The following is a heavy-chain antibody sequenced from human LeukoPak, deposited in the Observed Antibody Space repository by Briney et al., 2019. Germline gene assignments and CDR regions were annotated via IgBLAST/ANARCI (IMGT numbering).Heavy chain of an antibody. J-gene: IGHJ6*03. Sequence: GGSLRLSCAASGFTFSSYGMHWVRQAPGKGLEWVAFIRYDGSNKYYADSVKGRFTISRDNSKNTLYLQMNSLRAEDTAVYYCAKDLIVVVPAAIRIFEEYYYYYYMDVWGKGTTVTVSS. D-gene: IGHD2-2*01. CDR3: AKDLIVVVPAAIRIFEEYYYYYYMDV. CDR1: GFTFSSYG. V-gene: IGHV3-30*02. CDR2: IRYDGSNK.